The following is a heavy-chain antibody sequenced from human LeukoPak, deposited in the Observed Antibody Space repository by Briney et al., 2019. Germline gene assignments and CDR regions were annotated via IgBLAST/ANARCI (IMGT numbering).Heavy chain of an antibody. V-gene: IGHV4-39*07. CDR1: GGSISSSSYY. CDR3: AAYWRWDYFDY. Sequence: SETLSPTCTVSGGSISSSSYYWGWIRQPPGKGLEWIGSIYYSGSTYYNPSLKSRVTISVDTSKNQFSLKLSSVTAADTAVYYCAAYWRWDYFDYWGQGTLVTVSS. D-gene: IGHD2-8*02. J-gene: IGHJ4*01. CDR2: IYYSGST.